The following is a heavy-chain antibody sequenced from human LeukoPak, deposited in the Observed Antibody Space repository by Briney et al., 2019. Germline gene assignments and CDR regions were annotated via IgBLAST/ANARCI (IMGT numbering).Heavy chain of an antibody. CDR1: GGSFSGYY. V-gene: IGHV4-34*01. J-gene: IGHJ5*02. CDR2: INHSGST. D-gene: IGHD1-1*01. Sequence: PSETLSLTCAVYGGSFSGYYWSWIRQPPGKGLEWIGEINHSGSTNYNPSLKSRVTISVDTSKNQFSLKLSSVTAADTAVYYCARIWRTGFDPWGQGTLVTVSS. CDR3: ARIWRTGFDP.